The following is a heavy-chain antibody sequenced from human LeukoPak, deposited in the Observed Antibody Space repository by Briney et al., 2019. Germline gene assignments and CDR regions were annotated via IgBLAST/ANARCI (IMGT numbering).Heavy chain of an antibody. CDR2: IYYSGSS. Sequence: PSETLSLTCTVSGGSISSYYWSWIRQPPGKGLEWIGCIYYSGSSNYNPSLKSRVTISVDTSKNQSSLKLSSVTAADTAVYYCARDRPYYYVMDVWGQGTTVTVSS. CDR3: ARDRPYYYVMDV. V-gene: IGHV4-59*01. J-gene: IGHJ6*02. CDR1: GGSISSYY.